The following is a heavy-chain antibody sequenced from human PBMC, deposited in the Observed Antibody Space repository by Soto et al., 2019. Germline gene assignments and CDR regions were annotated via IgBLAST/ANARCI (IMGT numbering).Heavy chain of an antibody. Sequence: QVQLQQWGAGLLKPSETLSLTCAVYGGSFSGYYWSWIRQPPGKGLEWIGEINHSGSTNYNPSLKSRVTISVDTSKNQFSLKLRSVTAADTAMYYCARDLSRYYDFWSGSPPGEWGQGTMVTVSS. CDR3: ARDLSRYYDFWSGSPPGE. CDR2: INHSGST. V-gene: IGHV4-34*01. J-gene: IGHJ3*01. D-gene: IGHD3-3*01. CDR1: GGSFSGYY.